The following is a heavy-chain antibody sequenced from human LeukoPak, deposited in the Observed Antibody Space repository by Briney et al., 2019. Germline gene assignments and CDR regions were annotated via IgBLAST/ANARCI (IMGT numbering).Heavy chain of an antibody. V-gene: IGHV1-46*01. J-gene: IGHJ6*03. CDR2: IDRSGDST. CDR1: EYTFSTYF. CDR3: ARGGTYCGGDCYSWESYYYYMDV. D-gene: IGHD2-21*01. Sequence: ASVKVSCKASEYTFSTYFMHWVRQAPGQGLEWMGMIDRSGDSTTYVQKFQGRLTMSRDTSTSTVYMELSSLRSEDTAVYYCARGGTYCGGDCYSWESYYYYMDVWGKGTTVTVSS.